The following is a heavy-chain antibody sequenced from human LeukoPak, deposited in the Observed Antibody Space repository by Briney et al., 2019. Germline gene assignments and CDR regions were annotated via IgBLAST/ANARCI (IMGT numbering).Heavy chain of an antibody. J-gene: IGHJ4*02. D-gene: IGHD6-13*01. CDR3: ATYSGYSSSWLLDY. CDR1: GGSISSYY. Sequence: SETLSLTCTVSGGSISSYYWSWIRQPPGKGLEWIGYIYYSGSTNYNPSLKSRVTISVDTSKNQFSLKLSSVTAADTAVYYCATYSGYSSSWLLDYWGQGTLVTVSS. CDR2: IYYSGST. V-gene: IGHV4-59*08.